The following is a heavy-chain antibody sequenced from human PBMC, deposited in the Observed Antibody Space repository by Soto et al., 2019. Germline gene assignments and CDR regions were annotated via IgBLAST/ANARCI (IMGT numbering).Heavy chain of an antibody. CDR3: ARGYYYIS. D-gene: IGHD3-22*01. V-gene: IGHV3-53*01. J-gene: IGHJ5*02. CDR1: GLTVSNNY. CDR2: IYPGGST. Sequence: EVPLVESGGGLIQPGGSLRLSCAASGLTVSNNYMSWVRQAPGKGLEWVSVIYPGGSTYYADSVKGRFTSSRDSSKNTLYLQMSSLRAEDTALYYCARGYYYISWGQGTLVTVSS.